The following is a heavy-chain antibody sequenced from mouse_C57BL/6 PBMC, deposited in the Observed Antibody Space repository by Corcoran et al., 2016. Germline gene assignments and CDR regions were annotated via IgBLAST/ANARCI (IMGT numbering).Heavy chain of an antibody. J-gene: IGHJ3*01. V-gene: IGHV1-18*01. CDR1: GYAFSSYW. CDR3: ARSGYYGSRSYAY. Sequence: VQLQQSGAELVKPGASVKISCKASGYAFSSYWMNWVKQRTGQGLEWIGDINPNNGGTIYNQKFKGKATLTVDKSSSTAYMELRSLTSEDTAVYYCARSGYYGSRSYAYWGQGTLVTVSA. CDR2: INPNNGGT. D-gene: IGHD1-1*01.